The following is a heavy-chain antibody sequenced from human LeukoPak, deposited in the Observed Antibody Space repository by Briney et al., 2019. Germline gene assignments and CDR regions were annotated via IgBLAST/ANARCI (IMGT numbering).Heavy chain of an antibody. V-gene: IGHV1-2*06. CDR2: INPNSGCT. Sequence: ASVKVSCKASGYTFTGYYMHWVRQAPGQGLEWMGRINPNSGCTNYAQKSQGRVTMTRDTSISTAYMELSRLRSDDTAVYYCARGGQQWLVQDWFDPWGQGTLVTVSS. CDR1: GYTFTGYY. CDR3: ARGGQQWLVQDWFDP. D-gene: IGHD6-19*01. J-gene: IGHJ5*02.